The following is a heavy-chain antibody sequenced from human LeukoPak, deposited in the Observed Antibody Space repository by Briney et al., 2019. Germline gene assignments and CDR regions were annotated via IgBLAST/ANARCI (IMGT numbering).Heavy chain of an antibody. V-gene: IGHV3-21*01. CDR2: ISSSSSYI. D-gene: IGHD6-13*01. CDR1: GFIFSSYS. CDR3: ARAPGIAAAIDI. J-gene: IGHJ3*02. Sequence: PGGSLRLSCAASGFIFSSYSMNWVRQAPGKGLEWVSSISSSSSYIYYADSVKGRFTISRDNAKNSLYLQMNSLRAEDTAVYYCARAPGIAAAIDIWGQGTMVTVSS.